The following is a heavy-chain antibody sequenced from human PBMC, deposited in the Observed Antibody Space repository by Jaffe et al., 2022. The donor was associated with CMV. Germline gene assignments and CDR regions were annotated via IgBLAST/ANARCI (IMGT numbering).Heavy chain of an antibody. J-gene: IGHJ6*02. CDR3: ARGGSDRDYYYYGMDV. Sequence: EVQLVESGGGLVQPGGSLRLSCAASGFTFSSYWMSWVRQAPGKGLEWVANIKQDGSEKYYVDSVKGRFTISRDNAKNSLYLQMNSLRAEDTAVYYCARGGSDRDYYYYGMDVWGQGTTVTVSS. CDR2: IKQDGSEK. D-gene: IGHD3-10*01. CDR1: GFTFSSYW. V-gene: IGHV3-7*01.